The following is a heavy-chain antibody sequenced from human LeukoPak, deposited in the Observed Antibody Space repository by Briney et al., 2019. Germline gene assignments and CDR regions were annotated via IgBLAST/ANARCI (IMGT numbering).Heavy chain of an antibody. Sequence: PSETLSLTCTVSGGSISGSSYYWGWIRQPPGKGLEWIGEINHSGSTNYNPSLKSRVTISVDTSKNQFSLKLSSVTAADTAVYYCARDYGGTYHTGFFDSWGQGTLVTVSS. CDR1: GGSISGSSYY. D-gene: IGHD4-23*01. V-gene: IGHV4-39*07. J-gene: IGHJ4*02. CDR2: INHSGST. CDR3: ARDYGGTYHTGFFDS.